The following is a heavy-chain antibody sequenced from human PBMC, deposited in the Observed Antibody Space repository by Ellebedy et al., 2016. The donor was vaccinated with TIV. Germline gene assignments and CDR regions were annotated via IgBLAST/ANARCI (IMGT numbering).Heavy chain of an antibody. CDR3: SGSYLHYYYGMDV. J-gene: IGHJ6*02. D-gene: IGHD1-26*01. Sequence: GESLKISCAASGFTFSSYWMSWVRQAPGKGLEWVANINQDGTEKYNVDSVEGRFTISRDNAKNSLYLQMNSLRAEDTAVYYCSGSYLHYYYGMDVWGQGTTVTVSS. CDR1: GFTFSSYW. V-gene: IGHV3-7*03. CDR2: INQDGTEK.